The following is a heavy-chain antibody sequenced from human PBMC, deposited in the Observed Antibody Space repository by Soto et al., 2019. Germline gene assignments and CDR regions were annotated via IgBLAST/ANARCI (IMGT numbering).Heavy chain of an antibody. CDR3: AKPRGYYDSSGYPTPDY. CDR1: RFTFSGYN. Sequence: EVQLVESGGGLVQPGGSLRLSCAANRFTFSGYNVKWVRQAPGKGLEWVSYISSSSGTIYYADSVKGRFTISRDNAKNSLYLQMNSLRSEDTAVYYCAKPRGYYDSSGYPTPDYWGQGTLVTVSS. CDR2: ISSSSGTI. V-gene: IGHV3-48*01. J-gene: IGHJ4*02. D-gene: IGHD3-22*01.